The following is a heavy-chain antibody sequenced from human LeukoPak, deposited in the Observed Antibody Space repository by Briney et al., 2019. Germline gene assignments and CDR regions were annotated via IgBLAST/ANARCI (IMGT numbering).Heavy chain of an antibody. CDR1: RYSFTDYY. CDR2: INPNSGGT. CDR3: ARDLSRIAVAGYNWFDP. V-gene: IGHV1-2*02. D-gene: IGHD6-19*01. Sequence: ASVKLSCKTSRYSFTDYYMNWVRQATGQGLEWMGGINPNSGGTNYAQKFQGRVTMTRDTSISTAYMELSRLRSDDTAVYYCARDLSRIAVAGYNWFDPWGQGTLVTVSS. J-gene: IGHJ5*02.